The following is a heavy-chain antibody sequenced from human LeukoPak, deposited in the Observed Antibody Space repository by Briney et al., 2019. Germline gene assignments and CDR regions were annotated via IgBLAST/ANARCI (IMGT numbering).Heavy chain of an antibody. J-gene: IGHJ5*02. CDR2: IYYSGST. V-gene: IGHV4-39*07. D-gene: IGHD3-3*01. CDR3: ARAHGVVINWFDP. Sequence: PSETLSLTCTVSGGSISSSSYYWGWIRQPPGKGLEWIGSIYYSGSTNYNPSLKSRVTISVDTSKNQFSLKLSSVTAADTAVYYCARAHGVVINWFDPWGQGTLVTVSS. CDR1: GGSISSSSYY.